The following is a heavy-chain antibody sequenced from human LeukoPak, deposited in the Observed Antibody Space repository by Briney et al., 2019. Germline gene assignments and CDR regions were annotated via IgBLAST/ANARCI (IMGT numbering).Heavy chain of an antibody. D-gene: IGHD4-17*01. CDR2: INHSGST. J-gene: IGHJ4*02. V-gene: IGHV4-34*01. CDR1: GGSFSAYY. CDR3: ARQLYGSDY. Sequence: SETLSLTCAVYGGSFSAYYWSWIRQPPGKGLEWIGEINHSGSTNYNPSLKSRVTISADTSKNQFSLKLSSVTAADTAVYYCARQLYGSDYWGQGTLVTVSS.